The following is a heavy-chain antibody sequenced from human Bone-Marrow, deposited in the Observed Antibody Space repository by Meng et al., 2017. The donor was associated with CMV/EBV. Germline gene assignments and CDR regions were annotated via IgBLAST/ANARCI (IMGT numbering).Heavy chain of an antibody. Sequence: ASVKVSCKVSGYTLTELSMHWVRQAPGKGLEWMGGFDPEDGETIYAQKFQGRVTMTEDTSTDTAYMELSSLRSEDTAVYYCARVRSSSYYIYYYYGMDVWGQGTTVTVSS. J-gene: IGHJ6*02. CDR2: FDPEDGET. V-gene: IGHV1-24*01. CDR3: ARVRSSSYYIYYYYGMDV. CDR1: GYTLTELS. D-gene: IGHD2-2*02.